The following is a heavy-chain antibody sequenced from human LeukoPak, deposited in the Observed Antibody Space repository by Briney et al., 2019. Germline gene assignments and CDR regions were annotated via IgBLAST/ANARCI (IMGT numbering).Heavy chain of an antibody. D-gene: IGHD3-10*01. CDR3: ARDQKSATMVRGVIKN. CDR2: INPGGGST. V-gene: IGHV1-46*01. CDR1: GYTFTSYY. Sequence: ASVKVPCKASGYTFTSYYMHWVRQAPGQGLEWMGIINPGGGSTSYAQKFQGRVTMTRDTSTSTVYMELSSLRSEDTAVYYCARDQKSATMVRGVIKNWGQGTLVTVSS. J-gene: IGHJ4*02.